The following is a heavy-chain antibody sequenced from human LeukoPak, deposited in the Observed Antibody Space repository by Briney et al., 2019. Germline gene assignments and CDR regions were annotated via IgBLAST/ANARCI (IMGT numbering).Heavy chain of an antibody. CDR2: LSDTGGNS. J-gene: IGHJ4*02. CDR1: GFTFSSYA. Sequence: PGGSLRLSCAASGFTFSSYAMSWVRQAPGKGLEWVSSLSDTGGNSYYADSVKGRFTISRDNSKNTLYLQMNSLRAEDTAVYYCAKSQKAEWGQGTLVTVSS. V-gene: IGHV3-23*01. CDR3: AKSQKAE.